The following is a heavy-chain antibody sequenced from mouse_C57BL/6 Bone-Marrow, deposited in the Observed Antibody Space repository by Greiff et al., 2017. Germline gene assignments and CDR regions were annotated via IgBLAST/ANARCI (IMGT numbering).Heavy chain of an antibody. CDR1: GYTFTDYY. Sequence: EVQLQQSGPELVKPGASVKISCKASGYTFTDYYMNWVKQSHGKSLEWIGDINPNNGGTSYNQKFKGKATLTVDKSSSTAYMELRSLTSEDSAVYYCAREGENDGAMDYWGQGTSVTVSS. J-gene: IGHJ4*01. CDR3: AREGENDGAMDY. CDR2: INPNNGGT. D-gene: IGHD2-12*01. V-gene: IGHV1-26*01.